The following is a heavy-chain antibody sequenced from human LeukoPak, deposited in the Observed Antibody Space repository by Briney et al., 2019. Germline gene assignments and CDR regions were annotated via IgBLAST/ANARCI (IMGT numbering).Heavy chain of an antibody. CDR3: ASSRDSRLNY. J-gene: IGHJ4*02. D-gene: IGHD2-21*02. CDR2: IYPNDSDT. V-gene: IGHV5-51*01. CDR1: GYSSTTYW. Sequence: GESLKISCKGSGYSSTTYWIGWVRQMPGKGLEWMGVIYPNDSDTRYSPSFQGQVTISADKSISTAYLQWSSLKASDTAMYYCASSRDSRLNYWGQGTLVTVSS.